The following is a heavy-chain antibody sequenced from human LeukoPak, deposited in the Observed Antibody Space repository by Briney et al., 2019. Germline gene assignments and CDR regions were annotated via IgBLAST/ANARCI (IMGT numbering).Heavy chain of an antibody. CDR3: ARRPYYDFWSGYYTGGYYYYYMDV. CDR1: GGSISSSSYY. CDR2: IYYSGST. Sequence: SETLSLTCTVSGGSISSSSYYWGWIRQPPGRGLEWIGSIYYSGSTYYNPSLRSRVTISVDTSKNQFSLKLSSVTAADTAVYYCARRPYYDFWSGYYTGGYYYYYMDVWGKGTTVTVSS. V-gene: IGHV4-39*01. J-gene: IGHJ6*03. D-gene: IGHD3-3*01.